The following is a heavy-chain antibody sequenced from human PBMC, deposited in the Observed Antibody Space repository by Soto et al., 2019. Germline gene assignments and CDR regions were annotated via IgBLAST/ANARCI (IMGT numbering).Heavy chain of an antibody. J-gene: IGHJ6*02. Sequence: QVQLVQSGAEVKKPWSSVKVSCKASGGTFSSYAISWVRQAPGQRLEWMGGIIPIFGTANYAQKFQGRVTITADESTSTAYMALSSLRTEHTAVYYCARDSGGTTVAFGMDVWGQGTTVTGSS. V-gene: IGHV1-69*01. CDR1: GGTFSSYA. CDR3: ARDSGGTTVAFGMDV. CDR2: IIPIFGTA. D-gene: IGHD4-17*01.